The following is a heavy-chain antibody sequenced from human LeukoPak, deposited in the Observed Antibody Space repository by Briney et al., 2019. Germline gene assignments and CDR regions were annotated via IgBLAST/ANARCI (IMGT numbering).Heavy chain of an antibody. V-gene: IGHV3-30*02. Sequence: GGSLRLSCAASGFTFSSYGMHWVRQAPGKGLEWVAFIRYDGSNKYYADSVKGRFTISRDNSKNTLYLQMNSLRAEDTAVYYCAKGRTYCSSTSCSNNYYYYGTDVWGQGTTVTVSS. CDR1: GFTFSSYG. CDR3: AKGRTYCSSTSCSNNYYYYGTDV. D-gene: IGHD2-2*01. CDR2: IRYDGSNK. J-gene: IGHJ6*02.